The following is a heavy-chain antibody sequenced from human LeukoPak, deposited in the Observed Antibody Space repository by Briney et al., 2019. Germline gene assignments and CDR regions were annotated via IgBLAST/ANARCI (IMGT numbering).Heavy chain of an antibody. V-gene: IGHV1-2*02. CDR2: INPNSGGT. D-gene: IGHD6-6*01. CDR3: ARDLPVEYSSSRDWFDP. CDR1: GYTFTGYY. J-gene: IGHJ5*02. Sequence: ASVKVSCKASGYTFTGYYMHWVRQAPGQGLEWMGWINPNSGGTNYAQKFQGRVTMTRDTSISTAYMELSRLRSDDTAVYYCARDLPVEYSSSRDWFDPWGQGTLVTVSS.